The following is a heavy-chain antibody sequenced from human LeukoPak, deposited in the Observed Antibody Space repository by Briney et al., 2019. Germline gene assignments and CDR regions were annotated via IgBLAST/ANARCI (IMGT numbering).Heavy chain of an antibody. CDR3: AGGIQNFDF. D-gene: IGHD5-18*01. V-gene: IGHV3-23*01. CDR2: CSGSGIST. Sequence: GGSLRLSCAASGFTFSSYAMSWVRQAPGKGLEWVSGCSGSGISTYHADSVKGRFTISRDNSKDTLYLQMNSLRAEDTAVYYCAGGIQNFDFWGQGTLVTVSS. J-gene: IGHJ4*02. CDR1: GFTFSSYA.